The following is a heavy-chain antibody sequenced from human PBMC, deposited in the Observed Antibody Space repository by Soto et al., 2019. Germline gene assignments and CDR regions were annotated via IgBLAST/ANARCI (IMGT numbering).Heavy chain of an antibody. CDR2: MNPNSGNT. CDR1: GYTFTSYD. D-gene: IGHD1-1*01. CDR3: ARDIPGGFRDASDI. V-gene: IGHV1-8*01. J-gene: IGHJ3*02. Sequence: ASVKVSCKASGYTFTSYDINWVRQATGQGLEWMGWMNPNSGNTGYAQKFQGRVTMTRNTSISTAYMELSSLRPEDTAVYYCARDIPGGFRDASDIWGQGTMVTVSS.